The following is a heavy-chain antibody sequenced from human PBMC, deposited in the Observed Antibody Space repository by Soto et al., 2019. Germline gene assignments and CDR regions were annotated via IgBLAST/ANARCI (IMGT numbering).Heavy chain of an antibody. CDR1: GGSISGYY. D-gene: IGHD2-2*01. Sequence: VQLQESGPRLVRPSETLSLSCTVSGGSISGYYWNWIRQPPGRGLEWIGYISNTGNTNYNPSLKSRGSRSVGTCKSPVALTLRAVTAEDTALYYCARDSAVGSSKRGFEYWGQGTLVTVSS. J-gene: IGHJ4*02. CDR3: ARDSAVGSSKRGFEY. CDR2: ISNTGNT. V-gene: IGHV4-59*01.